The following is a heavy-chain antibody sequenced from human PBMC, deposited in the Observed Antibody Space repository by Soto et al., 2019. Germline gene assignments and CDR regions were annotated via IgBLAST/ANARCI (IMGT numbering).Heavy chain of an antibody. J-gene: IGHJ3*02. CDR2: ISTYNGNP. V-gene: IGHV1-18*01. CDR3: ARGPLYSTSPKDAFDI. CDR1: GYTFTSYG. D-gene: IGHD6-6*01. Sequence: QVQLVQSGPEVKKPGASVKVSCKASGYTFTSYGISWVRQAPGQGLEWMGWISTYNGNPNYVQKLQGRVTMTTDTSTSTAYMELRSLRSDDTAVFYCARGPLYSTSPKDAFDIWGQGTVVTVSS.